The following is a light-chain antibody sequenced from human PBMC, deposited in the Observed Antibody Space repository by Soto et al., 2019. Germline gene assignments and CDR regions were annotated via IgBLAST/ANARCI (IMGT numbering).Light chain of an antibody. Sequence: QSALTQPASVSGSPGQSITISCTGTSSDVGGYNYVSWYQQHPGKAPKLMIYEVSNRPSGVSNRFSASKSGNTASLTISALQAYHEPDYYCSSYTSSPVVFVGGTKLTLL. CDR2: EVS. CDR3: SSYTSSPVV. J-gene: IGLJ2*01. V-gene: IGLV2-14*01. CDR1: SSDVGGYNY.